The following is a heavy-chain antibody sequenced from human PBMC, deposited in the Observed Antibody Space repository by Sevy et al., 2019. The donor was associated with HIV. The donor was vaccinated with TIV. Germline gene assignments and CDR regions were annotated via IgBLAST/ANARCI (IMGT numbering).Heavy chain of an antibody. V-gene: IGHV5-51*01. CDR2: IYPGDPDP. D-gene: IGHD5-18*01. J-gene: IGHJ4*02. CDR1: GYRFSSYW. Sequence: GESLKISCKGSGYRFSSYWIAWVRQMPGKGLEWIGIIYPGDPDPRYSPSFEGQVTISFDKSISTAFLQWSSLKPSDTAKYYCAYGFSYGHFDYWGQGTLVTVSS. CDR3: AYGFSYGHFDY.